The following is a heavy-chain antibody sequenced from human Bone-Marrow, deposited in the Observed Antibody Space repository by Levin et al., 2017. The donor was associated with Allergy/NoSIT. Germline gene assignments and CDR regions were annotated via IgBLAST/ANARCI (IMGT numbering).Heavy chain of an antibody. CDR1: GDSISRYY. CDR3: ARQRGFTGYDPTESFDY. CDR2: IFHSGST. D-gene: IGHD5-12*01. J-gene: IGHJ4*02. Sequence: SETLSLTCTFSGDSISRYYWSWIRQPPGKGLEWIGYIFHSGSTNYNPSLKSRVTISIDTSKNPFSLRLSAVTAADTAVYYCARQRGFTGYDPTESFDYWGQGTLVTVSS. V-gene: IGHV4-59*08.